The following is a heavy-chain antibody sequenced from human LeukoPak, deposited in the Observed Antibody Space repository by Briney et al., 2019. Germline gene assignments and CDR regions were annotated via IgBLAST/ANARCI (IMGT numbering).Heavy chain of an antibody. CDR2: IWYDGGYK. CDR3: ARNYYDSSGYQEATFNY. V-gene: IGHV3-33*01. Sequence: GGSLRLSCAASGFTFSNYGMHWVRQAPGKGLEWVAGIWYDGGYKYYADSVKGRFTISRDNSKNTLFLQMDSLRAEDTAVYYCARNYYDSSGYQEATFNYWGQGALVTVSS. CDR1: GFTFSNYG. J-gene: IGHJ4*02. D-gene: IGHD3-22*01.